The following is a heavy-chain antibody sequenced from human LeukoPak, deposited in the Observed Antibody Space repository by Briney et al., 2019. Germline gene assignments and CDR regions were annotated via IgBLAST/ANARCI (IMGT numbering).Heavy chain of an antibody. D-gene: IGHD1-26*01. CDR2: INHSGST. CDR1: GGSFSGYY. Sequence: SETLSLTCAVYGGSFSGYYWSWIRQPPGKGLEWIGEINHSGSTNYNPSLKSRVTISVDTSKNQFSLKLSSVTAADTAVYYCARERRWSEYYFDYWGQGTLVTVSS. J-gene: IGHJ4*02. CDR3: ARERRWSEYYFDY. V-gene: IGHV4-34*01.